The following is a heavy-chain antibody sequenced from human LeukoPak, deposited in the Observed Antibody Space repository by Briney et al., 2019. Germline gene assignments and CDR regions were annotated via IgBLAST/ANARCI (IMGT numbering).Heavy chain of an antibody. CDR3: VNSVMVRGVIRPY. J-gene: IGHJ4*02. D-gene: IGHD3-10*01. V-gene: IGHV3-66*01. Sequence: PGRSLRLSCTASGFTVSSNYMSWVRQAPGKGLEWVSVIYNVGSTFYADSVKGRFTISRDNSKNTLFLQMNSLRAEDTAVYYCVNSVMVRGVIRPYWGQGTLVTVSS. CDR1: GFTVSSNY. CDR2: IYNVGST.